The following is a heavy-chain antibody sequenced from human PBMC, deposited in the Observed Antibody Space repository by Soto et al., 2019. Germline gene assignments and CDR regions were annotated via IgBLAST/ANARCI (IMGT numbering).Heavy chain of an antibody. Sequence: EVQLLESGGGLVQPGGSLRLSCAASGFTFSSYGMTWVRQALGRGLEWVSAFSGSGDTTYYADSVKGRFTISRDNSKSTLYLQMNSLRVEDTAVYYCAKRGCSGGSCSYYDNWGQGTLVTVSS. CDR3: AKRGCSGGSCSYYDN. V-gene: IGHV3-23*01. D-gene: IGHD2-15*01. CDR1: GFTFSSYG. J-gene: IGHJ4*02. CDR2: FSGSGDTT.